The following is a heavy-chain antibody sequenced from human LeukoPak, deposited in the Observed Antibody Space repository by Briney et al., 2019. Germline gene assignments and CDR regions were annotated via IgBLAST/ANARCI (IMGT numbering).Heavy chain of an antibody. CDR2: MYYSGDT. V-gene: IGHV4-39*07. Sequence: SETLSLTCTVSGGSIRTSGYYWGWIRQPPGKGLEWIGSMYYSGDTHYNPSLRRRVTISIDTSKNQFSLNLSSVTAADTAVYYCARAGAVVVKGTNWFDPWGQGTLVTVSS. D-gene: IGHD3-22*01. J-gene: IGHJ5*02. CDR3: ARAGAVVVKGTNWFDP. CDR1: GGSIRTSGYY.